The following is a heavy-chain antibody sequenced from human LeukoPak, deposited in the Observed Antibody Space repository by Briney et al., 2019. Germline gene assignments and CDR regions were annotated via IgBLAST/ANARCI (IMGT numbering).Heavy chain of an antibody. V-gene: IGHV3-23*01. J-gene: IGHJ4*02. Sequence: PGGSLRLSCAASAFTFSSYSMNWVRQAPGKGLEWVSIIFGSGDTTYYADSVKGRFTVSRDNSKNMLYLQMNNLRPEDTATYYCAKRNTMVRGGPCFDYWGQGLMVTVSS. CDR3: AKRNTMVRGGPCFDY. D-gene: IGHD3-10*01. CDR2: IFGSGDTT. CDR1: AFTFSSYS.